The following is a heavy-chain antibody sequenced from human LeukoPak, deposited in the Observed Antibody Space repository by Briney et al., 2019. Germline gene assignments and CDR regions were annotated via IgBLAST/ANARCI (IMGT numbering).Heavy chain of an antibody. D-gene: IGHD2-21*01. V-gene: IGHV1-46*01. J-gene: IGHJ4*02. Sequence: GASVKVSCKASGYTFTSYYMHWVRQAPGQGLEWMGIINPSGGSTSYAQKFQGRVTMTRDMSTSTVYMELSSLRSEDTAVYYCARALKGHCSHISCLAAVDYWGQGTLVTVSS. CDR2: INPSGGST. CDR3: ARALKGHCSHISCLAAVDY. CDR1: GYTFTSYY.